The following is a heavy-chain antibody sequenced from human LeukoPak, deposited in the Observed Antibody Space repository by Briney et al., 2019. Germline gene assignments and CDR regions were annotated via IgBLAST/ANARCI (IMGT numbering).Heavy chain of an antibody. J-gene: IGHJ4*02. CDR3: AKDRKGYSSGWRLFFDY. D-gene: IGHD6-19*01. CDR1: GFTFDDYA. V-gene: IGHV3-43*02. CDR2: ISGDGGST. Sequence: GGSLRLSCAASGFTFDDYAMQWVRQAPGKGLEWVSLISGDGGSTYYADSVKGRFTISRDNSRNSLYLQMNSLRTEDTALYYCAKDRKGYSSGWRLFFDYWGQGTLVTVSS.